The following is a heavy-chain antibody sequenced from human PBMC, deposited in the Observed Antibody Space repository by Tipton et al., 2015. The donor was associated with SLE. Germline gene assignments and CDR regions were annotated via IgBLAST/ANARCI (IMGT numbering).Heavy chain of an antibody. D-gene: IGHD6-13*01. CDR2: IRYDGSNK. J-gene: IGHJ6*02. CDR3: ARGNGYSTKDYYYGMDV. V-gene: IGHV3-30*02. Sequence: QLVQSGGGVVQPGGSLRLSCAASGFTFSSYGMHWVRQAPGKGLEWVAFIRYDGSNKYYADSVKGRFTISRDNSKNTLYLQMNSLRAEDTAVYYCARGNGYSTKDYYYGMDVWGQGTTVTVSS. CDR1: GFTFSSYG.